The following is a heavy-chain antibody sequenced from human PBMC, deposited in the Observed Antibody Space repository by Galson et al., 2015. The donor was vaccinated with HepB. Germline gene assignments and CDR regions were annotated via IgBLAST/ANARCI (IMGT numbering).Heavy chain of an antibody. D-gene: IGHD3-16*01. Sequence: SLRLSCAASGFTFSSCAMTWVRQAPGKGLEWVSTIGASGTTTYYADSVKGRFTISRDNSKNTLFLQMNSLRGEDTAIYYCAKEGLIGGPGDLDYWGQGTLVTVSS. CDR2: IGASGTTT. CDR3: AKEGLIGGPGDLDY. CDR1: GFTFSSCA. J-gene: IGHJ4*02. V-gene: IGHV3-23*01.